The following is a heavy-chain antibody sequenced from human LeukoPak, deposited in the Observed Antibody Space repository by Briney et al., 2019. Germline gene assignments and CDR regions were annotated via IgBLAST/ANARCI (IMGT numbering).Heavy chain of an antibody. Sequence: SGTLSLTCTVSGGSISSYYWSWIRQPAGKGLEWIGRFYTSGSTNYNPSLKSRVTMSVDTSKAQFSLKLSSVTAADTAVYYCARERRDYDILTGYYNNWFDPWGQGTLVTVSS. CDR1: GGSISSYY. D-gene: IGHD3-9*01. CDR3: ARERRDYDILTGYYNNWFDP. V-gene: IGHV4-4*07. CDR2: FYTSGST. J-gene: IGHJ5*02.